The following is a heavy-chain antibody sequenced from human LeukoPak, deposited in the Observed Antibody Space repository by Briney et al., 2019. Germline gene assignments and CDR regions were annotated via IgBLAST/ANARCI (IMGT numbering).Heavy chain of an antibody. CDR3: ARDGPITVTTIKYYYYMDV. CDR2: ISYDGSNK. Sequence: GGSLRLSCAASGFTFSSYAMHWVRQAPGKGLEWVAVISYDGSNKYYADSVKGRFTISRDNSKNTLYLQMNSLRAEDTAVYYCARDGPITVTTIKYYYYMDVWGKGTTVTVSS. J-gene: IGHJ6*03. CDR1: GFTFSSYA. D-gene: IGHD4-17*01. V-gene: IGHV3-30*04.